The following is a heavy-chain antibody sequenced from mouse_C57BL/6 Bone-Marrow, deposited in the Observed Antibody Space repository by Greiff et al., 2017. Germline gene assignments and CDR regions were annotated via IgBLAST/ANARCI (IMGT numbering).Heavy chain of an antibody. CDR2: ISDGGSYT. J-gene: IGHJ1*03. D-gene: IGHD6-1*01. CDR3: APSGPYWYFDV. CDR1: GFTFSSYA. V-gene: IGHV5-4*03. Sequence: EVKLVESGGGLVKPGGSLKLSCAASGFTFSSYAMSWVRQTPEKRLEWVATISDGGSYTYYPDNVKGRFTISRENAKNNLYLQMSHLKSEDTAMYYCAPSGPYWYFDVWGTGTTVTVSS.